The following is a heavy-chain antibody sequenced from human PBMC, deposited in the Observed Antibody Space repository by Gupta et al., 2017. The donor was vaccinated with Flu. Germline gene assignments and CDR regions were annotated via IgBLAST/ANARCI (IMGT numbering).Heavy chain of an antibody. D-gene: IGHD4-23*01. CDR2: MFSEGDT. CDR3: ARGDDFGGNSFDH. Sequence: VETGGGLFQPGESLRLSCEASGFDVYNYYMTWVRQAPGKGLEWVAVMFSEGDTYYGDSVKGRFTISRDNFKNKVFLQMTSLKPADAAVYYCARGDDFGGNSFDHWGQGTLVALSS. CDR1: GFDVYNYY. J-gene: IGHJ5*02. V-gene: IGHV3-53*02.